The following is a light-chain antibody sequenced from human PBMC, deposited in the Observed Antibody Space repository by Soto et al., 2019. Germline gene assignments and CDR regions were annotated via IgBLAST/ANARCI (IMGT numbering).Light chain of an antibody. CDR1: EPVPNKY. V-gene: IGKV3-20*01. CDR2: GAS. Sequence: EIVLTQSPGTLSLSPGERATLSCSASEPVPNKYLAWYQQKAGQAPRLLIYGASRRATGIPDRFSGSGSATDSTLTISRLEPEDFAVYYCHQYGTSDWTFGQGTNVEIK. CDR3: HQYGTSDWT. J-gene: IGKJ1*01.